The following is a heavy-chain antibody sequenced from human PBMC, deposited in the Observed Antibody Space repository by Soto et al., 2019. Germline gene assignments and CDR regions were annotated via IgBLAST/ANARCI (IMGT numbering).Heavy chain of an antibody. J-gene: IGHJ4*02. Sequence: SETLSLTCTVSGGSISSYYWSWIRQPPGKGLEWIGYIYYSGSTNYNPSLKSRVTISVDTSKNQFSLKLSSVTAADTAVYYCERSELGDYFDYWGQGTLVTVSS. CDR3: ERSELGDYFDY. CDR2: IYYSGST. CDR1: GGSISSYY. V-gene: IGHV4-59*01. D-gene: IGHD3-16*01.